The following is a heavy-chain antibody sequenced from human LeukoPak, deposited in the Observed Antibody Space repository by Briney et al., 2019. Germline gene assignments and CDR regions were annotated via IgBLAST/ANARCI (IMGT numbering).Heavy chain of an antibody. D-gene: IGHD1-26*01. J-gene: IGHJ4*02. CDR2: ISWNSGSI. CDR3: AKMGAGLDY. Sequence: PGRSLRLSCAASGFTFDDYAMHWVRQAPGKGPEWVSGISWNSGSIGYADSVKGRFTISRDNAKNSLYLQMNSLRAEDTALYYCAKMGAGLDYWGQGTLVTVSS. V-gene: IGHV3-9*01. CDR1: GFTFDDYA.